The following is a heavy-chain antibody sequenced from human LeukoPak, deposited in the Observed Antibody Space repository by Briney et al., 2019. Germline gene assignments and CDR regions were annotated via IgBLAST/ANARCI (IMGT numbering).Heavy chain of an antibody. CDR2: INHSGST. J-gene: IGHJ4*02. CDR3: ARGHGY. V-gene: IGHV4-34*01. Sequence: SETLSLTCAVYGGSFSGCYWSWIRQPPGKGLEWIGEINHSGSTNYNPSLKSRVTISVDTSKNQFSLKLSSVTAADTAVYYCARGHGYWGQGTLVTVSS. CDR1: GGSFSGCY.